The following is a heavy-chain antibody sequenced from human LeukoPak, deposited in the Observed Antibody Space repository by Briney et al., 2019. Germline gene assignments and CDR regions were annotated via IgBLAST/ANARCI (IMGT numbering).Heavy chain of an antibody. D-gene: IGHD1-1*01. CDR1: GFTFSSYW. J-gene: IGHJ4*02. V-gene: IGHV3-48*02. CDR3: ARGRHPIDY. CDR2: ISSSGSTI. Sequence: QAGGSLRLSCAASGFTFSSYWMSWVRQAPGKGLEWVSCISSSGSTIYYADSVKGRFTISRDNAKNSLYLQMNSLRDEDTAVYYCARGRHPIDYWGQGTLVTVSS.